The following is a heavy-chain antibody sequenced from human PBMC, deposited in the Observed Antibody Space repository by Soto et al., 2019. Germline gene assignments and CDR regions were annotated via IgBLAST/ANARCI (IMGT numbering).Heavy chain of an antibody. Sequence: EVQLLESGGCLVQPGGSLRLSCAASGFTFSSYAMSWVRQAPGKGLGWVSAISGSGGSTYYADSVKGRFTISRDNSTTTLYLQMNSMSAEDTAVYYCAHSPIVVVIYLFDYWGQGTLVTVSS. CDR3: AHSPIVVVIYLFDY. CDR2: ISGSGGST. V-gene: IGHV3-23*01. D-gene: IGHD3-22*01. J-gene: IGHJ4*02. CDR1: GFTFSSYA.